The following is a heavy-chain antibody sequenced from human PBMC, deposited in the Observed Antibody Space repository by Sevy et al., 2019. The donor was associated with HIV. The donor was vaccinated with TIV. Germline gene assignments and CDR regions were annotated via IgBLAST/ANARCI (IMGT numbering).Heavy chain of an antibody. CDR2: IKHDGSDR. D-gene: IGHD3-9*01. CDR3: ARDQPHDIVNGPIWYFDL. Sequence: GGSLRLSCEASGFSFNNYWMSWVRQTPDKGLEWVANIKHDGSDRHYVDSVKGRFTISRDNAKNSQYLQMNSLRVDDSVVYYCARDQPHDIVNGPIWYFDLWGRGTLVTVSS. V-gene: IGHV3-7*01. J-gene: IGHJ2*01. CDR1: GFSFNNYW.